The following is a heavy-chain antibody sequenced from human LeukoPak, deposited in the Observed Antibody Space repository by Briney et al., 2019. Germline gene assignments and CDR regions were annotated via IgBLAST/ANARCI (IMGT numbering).Heavy chain of an antibody. CDR3: ARDWYYYDSSGDAFDI. V-gene: IGHV3-21*01. CDR2: ISSSSSYI. D-gene: IGHD3-22*01. Sequence: GGSLRLSCAASGFTFSSYSMTWVRQAPGKGLEWVSSISSSSSYIYYADSVKGRFTISRDNAKNSLYLQMNSLRAEDTAVYYCARDWYYYDSSGDAFDIWGQGTMVTVSS. J-gene: IGHJ3*02. CDR1: GFTFSSYS.